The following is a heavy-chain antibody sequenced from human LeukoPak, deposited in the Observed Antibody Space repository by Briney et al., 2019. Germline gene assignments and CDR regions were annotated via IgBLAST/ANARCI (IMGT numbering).Heavy chain of an antibody. Sequence: ASVKVSCKASGYTFTGYYMHWVRQAPGQGLEWMGWINPNSGGTNYAQKFQGRVTMTRDTSISTAYMELSRLRSDDTAVYYCARVNSSSWNYYYYYGMDVWGQGTTVTVSS. V-gene: IGHV1-2*02. D-gene: IGHD6-13*01. CDR3: ARVNSSSWNYYYYYGMDV. CDR2: INPNSGGT. CDR1: GYTFTGYY. J-gene: IGHJ6*02.